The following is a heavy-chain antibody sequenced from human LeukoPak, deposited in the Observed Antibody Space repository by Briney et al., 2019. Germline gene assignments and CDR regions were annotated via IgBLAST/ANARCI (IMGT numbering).Heavy chain of an antibody. CDR3: ATFGINNWFDP. V-gene: IGHV4-59*01. Sequence: SETLSLICSVSGGSINRDYWSWIRQSPGKGLEWIGYIHYRGSTNYNPSLKSRVTMSVDTSRRHFSLKLTSVTAADSAIYHCATFGINNWFDPWGQGTLVAVSS. CDR2: IHYRGST. CDR1: GGSINRDY. J-gene: IGHJ5*02. D-gene: IGHD1-14*01.